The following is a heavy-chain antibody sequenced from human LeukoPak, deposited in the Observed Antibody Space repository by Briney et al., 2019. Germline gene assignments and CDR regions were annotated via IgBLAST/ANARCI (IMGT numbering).Heavy chain of an antibody. V-gene: IGHV3-30*02. Sequence: GGSLRLSCAASGFTFSTYGMHWVRQAPGKWLEWVAFIGHDGTKIYYADSVQGRFTISRDNSKNTLYLEMNSLSGEDTALYYCAKDHVTWGNRYFDHWGQGTLGTVSS. D-gene: IGHD3-16*01. J-gene: IGHJ4*02. CDR2: IGHDGTKI. CDR3: AKDHVTWGNRYFDH. CDR1: GFTFSTYG.